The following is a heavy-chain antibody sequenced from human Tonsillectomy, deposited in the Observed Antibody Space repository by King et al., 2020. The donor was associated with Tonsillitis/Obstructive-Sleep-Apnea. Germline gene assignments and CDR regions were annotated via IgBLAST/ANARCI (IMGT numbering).Heavy chain of an antibody. Sequence: VRLVESGGGLVKPGGSLRLSCAASGFTFDRHTMHWVRQAPGKGLEWVSSISIESSFIYYSDSVKGRFTISRDNGANSLDLLMTSLRAEDTAVYYCARAFNSVWYEFDYFDSWGQGTLVAVSS. V-gene: IGHV3-21*01. J-gene: IGHJ4*02. D-gene: IGHD6-19*01. CDR1: GFTFDRHT. CDR3: ARAFNSVWYEFDYFDS. CDR2: ISIESSFI.